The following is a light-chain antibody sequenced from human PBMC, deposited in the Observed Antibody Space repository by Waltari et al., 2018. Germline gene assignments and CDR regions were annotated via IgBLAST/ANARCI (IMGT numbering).Light chain of an antibody. V-gene: IGKV1-39*01. CDR2: AAS. J-gene: IGKJ2*01. Sequence: DIQMTQSPSSPSASVGDRVTITCRASQSISSYLNWYQQKPGKAPKLLIYAASSLQSGVPSRFSGSGSGTDFTLTTSSLQPEDFATYYCQQSYSTPRTFGQGTKLEIK. CDR3: QQSYSTPRT. CDR1: QSISSY.